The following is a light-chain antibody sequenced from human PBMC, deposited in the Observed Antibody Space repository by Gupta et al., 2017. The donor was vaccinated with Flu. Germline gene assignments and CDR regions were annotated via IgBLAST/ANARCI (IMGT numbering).Light chain of an antibody. V-gene: IGKV3-20*01. CDR1: QSVSSTY. CDR2: GAS. J-gene: IGKJ1*01. Sequence: EIVLTQSPGTLSLSPGERATLSCRASQSVSSTYLAWYQQKPGQAPRLLIYGASSRAAGIPDRFSGSGSGTEFTLTLSRLEPEDFAVYYCQQDESPPWTFGQGTKVDI. CDR3: QQDESPPWT.